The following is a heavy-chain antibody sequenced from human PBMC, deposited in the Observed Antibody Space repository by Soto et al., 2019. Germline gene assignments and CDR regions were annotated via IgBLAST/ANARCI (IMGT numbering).Heavy chain of an antibody. Sequence: GGSLRLSCAASGFTFSSYAMSWVRQAPGKGLEWVSAISGSGGSTYYADSVKGRFTISRDNSKNTLYLQMNSLRAEDTAVYYCARGIAARQWVGKGGYYFDYWGQGTLVTVSS. D-gene: IGHD6-6*01. V-gene: IGHV3-23*01. CDR3: ARGIAARQWVGKGGYYFDY. CDR2: ISGSGGST. CDR1: GFTFSSYA. J-gene: IGHJ4*02.